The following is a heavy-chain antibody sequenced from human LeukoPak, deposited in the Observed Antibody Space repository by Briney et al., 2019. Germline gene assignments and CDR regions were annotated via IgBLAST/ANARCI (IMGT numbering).Heavy chain of an antibody. J-gene: IGHJ4*02. Sequence: GGSLRLSCAASGFTFSSYGMHWVRQAPGKGLEWVAFIRYDGSTKYLADSVKGRFTISRDNSENTLYLQMNSLRPEDTAVYYCAKDGGNYYVDYWGQGTLVTVSS. CDR3: AKDGGNYYVDY. D-gene: IGHD1-26*01. CDR2: IRYDGSTK. CDR1: GFTFSSYG. V-gene: IGHV3-30*02.